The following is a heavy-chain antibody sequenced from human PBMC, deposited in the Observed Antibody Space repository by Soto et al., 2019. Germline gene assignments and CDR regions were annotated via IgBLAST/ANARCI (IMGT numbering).Heavy chain of an antibody. CDR2: IYSGSNS. CDR1: GFTVSTNS. V-gene: IGHV3-53*01. CDR3: ARPLSAVAGRPLHN. D-gene: IGHD6-19*01. J-gene: IGHJ4*02. Sequence: GGSLRLSCAAPGFTVSTNSFTWVRQAPGKGLEWVSVIYSGSNSYYADSVKGRFSISRDNSKNTLYLQMNSLRAEDTAVYYCARPLSAVAGRPLHNWGQGTLVTSPQ.